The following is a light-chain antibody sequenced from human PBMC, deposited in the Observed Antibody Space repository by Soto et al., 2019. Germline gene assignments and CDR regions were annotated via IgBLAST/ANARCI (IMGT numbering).Light chain of an antibody. CDR3: SSYTTSYSHVL. Sequence: QAVVTQPASVSGSPGQSITISCTGSGSDVGAHKYVSWYQQYQGKVPKLIIYEVSNRPSGVSNRFSGSKSGNTASLSISGLQAEDEADYYCSSYTTSYSHVLFGGGTKVTVL. V-gene: IGLV2-14*01. CDR1: GSDVGAHKY. J-gene: IGLJ2*01. CDR2: EVS.